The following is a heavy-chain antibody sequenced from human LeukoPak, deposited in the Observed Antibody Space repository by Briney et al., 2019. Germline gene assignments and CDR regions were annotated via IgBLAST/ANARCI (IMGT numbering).Heavy chain of an antibody. CDR1: GGSISSSSYY. CDR3: ARVVGATDY. Sequence: SETLSLTCTVSGGSISSSSYYWGWIRQPPGKGLEWIGEINHSGSTNYNPSLKSRVTISVDTSKNQFSLKLSSVTAADTAVYYCARVVGATDYWGQGTLVTVSS. V-gene: IGHV4-39*07. D-gene: IGHD1-26*01. J-gene: IGHJ4*02. CDR2: INHSGST.